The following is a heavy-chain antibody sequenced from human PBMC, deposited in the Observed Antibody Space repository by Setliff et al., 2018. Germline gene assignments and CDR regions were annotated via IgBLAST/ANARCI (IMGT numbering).Heavy chain of an antibody. D-gene: IGHD1-26*01. J-gene: IGHJ4*02. CDR1: GYTFTSYW. V-gene: IGHV5-51*01. Sequence: GESLKISCKASGYTFTSYWIGWVRQMPGKGLEWMGIIYPADSDAMYSPSFQGKVTISVDKFINSAYLQWSSLKASGTAMYYCARSGNQVGGDYWGQGTLVTVSS. CDR3: ARSGNQVGGDY. CDR2: IYPADSDA.